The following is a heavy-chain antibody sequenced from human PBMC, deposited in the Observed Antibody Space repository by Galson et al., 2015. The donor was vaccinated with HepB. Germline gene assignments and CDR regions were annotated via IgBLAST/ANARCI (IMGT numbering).Heavy chain of an antibody. V-gene: IGHV1-69*13. Sequence: SVKVSCKASGYTFTSYGISWVRQAPGQGLEWMGGIIPIFGTANYAQKFQGRVTITADESTSTAYMELSSLRSEDTAVCYCARDVVVVPAARYYYYYMDVWGKGTTVTVSS. CDR1: GYTFTSYG. J-gene: IGHJ6*03. CDR2: IIPIFGTA. CDR3: ARDVVVVPAARYYYYYMDV. D-gene: IGHD2-2*01.